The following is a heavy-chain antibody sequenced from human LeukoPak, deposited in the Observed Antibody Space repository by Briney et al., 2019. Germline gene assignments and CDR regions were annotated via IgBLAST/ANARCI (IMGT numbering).Heavy chain of an antibody. J-gene: IGHJ4*02. CDR1: GFTFSTFV. D-gene: IGHD1-1*01. Sequence: PGGALTLSCAASGFTFSTFVMHGLGQAPGKGLEWVAVISFDGFNKYYADSVKGRFTISRDNSKNTLYLQMNSLRAEDTAVYYCARDSTADYWGQGTLVTVSS. V-gene: IGHV3-30*03. CDR3: ARDSTADY. CDR2: ISFDGFNK.